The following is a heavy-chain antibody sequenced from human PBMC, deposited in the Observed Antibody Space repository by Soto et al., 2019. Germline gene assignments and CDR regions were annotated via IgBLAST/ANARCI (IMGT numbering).Heavy chain of an antibody. V-gene: IGHV4-39*01. Sequence: SGTLSLTCTVSGGSISSSSYYWGWIRPPPGKGLEWIGSIYYSGSTYYNPSLKSRVTISVDTSKNQFSLKLSSVTAADTAVYYCATAYDILTGYSYYYYGMDVWGQGTTVT. CDR2: IYYSGST. CDR3: ATAYDILTGYSYYYYGMDV. CDR1: GGSISSSSYY. J-gene: IGHJ6*02. D-gene: IGHD3-9*01.